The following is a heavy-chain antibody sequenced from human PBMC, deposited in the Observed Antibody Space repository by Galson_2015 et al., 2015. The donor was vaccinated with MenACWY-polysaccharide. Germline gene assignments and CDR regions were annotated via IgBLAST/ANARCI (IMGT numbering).Heavy chain of an antibody. CDR2: IKSDGSST. Sequence: SLRHSCAASGFTFSTYWMHWVRQAPGKGLVWVSRIKSDGSSTNYADSAKGRFTNSRENTKNTLYLQMNSLRAEDTALYYCERGYSAYDWGQGTLVTVSS. J-gene: IGHJ4*02. V-gene: IGHV3-74*01. D-gene: IGHD5-12*01. CDR3: ERGYSAYD. CDR1: GFTFSTYW.